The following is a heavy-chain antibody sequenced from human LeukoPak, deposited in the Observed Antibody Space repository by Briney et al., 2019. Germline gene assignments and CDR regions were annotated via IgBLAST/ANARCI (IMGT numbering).Heavy chain of an antibody. CDR1: GFTFSSYW. D-gene: IGHD3-22*01. J-gene: IGHJ4*02. V-gene: IGHV3-7*01. Sequence: GGSLRLSCAASGFTFSSYWMSWVRQAPGKGLEWVANIKQDGSEKYYVDSVKGRFTISRDNAKNSLYLQMNSLRAEDTAVYYCARIPYSRTDSSGYYSVFYYFDYWGQGTLATVSS. CDR3: ARIPYSRTDSSGYYSVFYYFDY. CDR2: IKQDGSEK.